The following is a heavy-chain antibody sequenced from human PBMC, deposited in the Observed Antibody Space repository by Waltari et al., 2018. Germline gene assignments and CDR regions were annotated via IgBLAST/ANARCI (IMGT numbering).Heavy chain of an antibody. Sequence: QVQLQQWGAGLLKPSETLSLTCAVYGGSFSGYYWSWIRQPPGKGLEWIGEINHSGSTNYNPALKSRVTISVDTSKNQCSLKLSSVTAADTAVYYCARRGYSSGYYYVAKKGWYFDYWGQGTLVTVSS. CDR2: INHSGST. V-gene: IGHV4-34*01. CDR3: ARRGYSSGYYYVAKKGWYFDY. J-gene: IGHJ4*02. D-gene: IGHD3-22*01. CDR1: GGSFSGYY.